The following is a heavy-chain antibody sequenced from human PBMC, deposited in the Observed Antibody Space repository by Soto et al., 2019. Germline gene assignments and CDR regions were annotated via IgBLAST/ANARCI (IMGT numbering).Heavy chain of an antibody. V-gene: IGHV3-9*01. J-gene: IGHJ3*02. Sequence: PGGSQRLSCASSGCTFDDYAMHWVRQAPGKGLEWVSGISYNTGSIGYADSVKGRFTISRDNPKNSLYLQMNSLRVEDTALYYCVKDILASFHCSGGTCYSNTFDIWGQGTMVTVSS. CDR1: GCTFDDYA. CDR2: ISYNTGSI. D-gene: IGHD2-15*01. CDR3: VKDILASFHCSGGTCYSNTFDI.